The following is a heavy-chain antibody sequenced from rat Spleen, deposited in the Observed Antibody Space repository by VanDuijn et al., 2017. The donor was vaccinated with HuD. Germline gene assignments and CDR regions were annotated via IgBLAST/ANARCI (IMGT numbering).Heavy chain of an antibody. D-gene: IGHD5-1*01. J-gene: IGHJ4*01. Sequence: EVQLVESGGGLVQPGRSMKLSCAASGFTFSNYDMAWVRQAPKKGLEWVAYISYDGGTTYYRDSVKGRFTISRDNAKSTLYLQLDSLRSEDTATYYCTTDRTGALMDAWGQGASVTVSS. V-gene: IGHV5-20*01. CDR2: ISYDGGTT. CDR3: TTDRTGALMDA. CDR1: GFTFSNYD.